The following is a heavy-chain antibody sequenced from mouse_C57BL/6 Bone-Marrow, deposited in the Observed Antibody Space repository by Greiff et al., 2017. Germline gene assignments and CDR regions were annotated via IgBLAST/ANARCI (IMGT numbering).Heavy chain of an antibody. CDR3: TTIGDSSPYYAMDY. CDR2: IDPEDGDT. CDR1: GFNIKDYY. J-gene: IGHJ4*01. Sequence: VQLQQSGAELVRPGASVKLSCTASGFNIKDYYMHWVKQRPEQGLEWIGRIDPEDGDTEYAPEFQGKATMTADTSSNTAYLQLSSLTSEDTAVYYWTTIGDSSPYYAMDYWGQGTSVTVSS. V-gene: IGHV14-1*01. D-gene: IGHD3-3*01.